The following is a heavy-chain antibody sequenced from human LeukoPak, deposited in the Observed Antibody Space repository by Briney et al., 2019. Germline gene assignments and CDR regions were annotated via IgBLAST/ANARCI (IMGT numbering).Heavy chain of an antibody. CDR2: ISGSGATI. CDR1: GLTFRSHE. Sequence: GGSLRLSCKVSGLTFRSHEMNWVRQAPGKGLEWVSYISGSGATIYYTDSVKGRFTISRDNTKNSLFLQMNSLRAEDTAIYYCATVAVAGTSGEGWFDPWGQGTLVTVSS. D-gene: IGHD2-15*01. J-gene: IGHJ5*02. V-gene: IGHV3-48*03. CDR3: ATVAVAGTSGEGWFDP.